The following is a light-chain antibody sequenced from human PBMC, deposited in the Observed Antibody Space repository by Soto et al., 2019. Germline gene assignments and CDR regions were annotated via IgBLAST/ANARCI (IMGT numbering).Light chain of an antibody. CDR1: SSDDGGYNY. Sequence: QSALTQPRSVSGSPGQSVTISCTGTSSDDGGYNYVSWYQQHPGKAPKFMIYDVSKRPSGVPDRFSGSKSGNTASLTISGHQAEDEADYYCCSYAGSYTFVVFGGGTKVTVL. J-gene: IGLJ2*01. CDR3: CSYAGSYTFVV. V-gene: IGLV2-11*01. CDR2: DVS.